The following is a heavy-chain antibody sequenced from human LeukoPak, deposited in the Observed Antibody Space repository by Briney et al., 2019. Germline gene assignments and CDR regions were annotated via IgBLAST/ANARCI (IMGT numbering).Heavy chain of an antibody. CDR3: ARTKLACSSTSCYFGY. D-gene: IGHD2-2*01. CDR2: IYPGDSDT. V-gene: IGHV5-51*01. Sequence: GESLKISCXGSGYSFTSYWIGWVRQMPGKGLEWMGIIYPGDSDTRYSPSFQGQVTISADKSISTAYLQWSSLKASDTAMYYCARTKLACSSTSCYFGYWGQGTLVTVSS. J-gene: IGHJ4*02. CDR1: GYSFTSYW.